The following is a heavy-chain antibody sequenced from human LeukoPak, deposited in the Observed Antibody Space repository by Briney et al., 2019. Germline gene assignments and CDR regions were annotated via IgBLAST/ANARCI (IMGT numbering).Heavy chain of an antibody. CDR1: GYTFTSYS. V-gene: IGHV7-4-1*02. J-gene: IGHJ4*02. CDR3: ARARYHTEMTYFRTVYYFDY. Sequence: GASVKVSCKASGYTFTSYSMNWVRQAPGQGLEWLGWINTNTGNPTYAQGFTGRFVFSLGTSVNTAYLQISSLKAADTAVYYCARARYHTEMTYFRTVYYFDYWGQGTLVTVSS. CDR2: INTNTGNP. D-gene: IGHD2-8*01.